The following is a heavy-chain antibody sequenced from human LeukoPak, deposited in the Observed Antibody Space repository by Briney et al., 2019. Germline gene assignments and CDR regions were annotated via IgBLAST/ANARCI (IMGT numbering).Heavy chain of an antibody. J-gene: IGHJ4*02. CDR1: GGSISSYY. V-gene: IGHV4-59*01. CDR3: ARSETRLRATTFDF. CDR2: IYYSGST. D-gene: IGHD4-17*01. Sequence: TSETLSLTCTVSGGSISSYYWSWNRQPPGKGLEWIGYIYYSGSTNYNPSLKSRVTISVDTSKHQLSLKLRSVTAADTAVYYFARSETRLRATTFDFWGQGTLVTVSS.